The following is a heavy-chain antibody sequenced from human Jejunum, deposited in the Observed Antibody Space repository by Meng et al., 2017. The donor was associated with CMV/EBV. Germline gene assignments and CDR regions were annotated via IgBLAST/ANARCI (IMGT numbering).Heavy chain of an antibody. V-gene: IGHV3-11*01. CDR1: GFTFGAYY. J-gene: IGHJ4*02. Sequence: RLSCAASGFTFGAYYLAWVRQAPGKGLEWVSYITGNGDAINYADSVKGRFTISRDNAKSSLYLEINSLRAEDTAVYYCVRGNYGFDFWGQGTLVTVSS. D-gene: IGHD4-17*01. CDR3: VRGNYGFDF. CDR2: ITGNGDAI.